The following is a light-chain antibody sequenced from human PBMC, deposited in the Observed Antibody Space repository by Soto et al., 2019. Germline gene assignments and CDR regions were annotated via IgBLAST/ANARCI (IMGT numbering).Light chain of an antibody. CDR1: QNVDSY. Sequence: EIVLTQSPATRSLSPGERATLSCRASQNVDSYLTWYQQKPGQAPRLLIYDVSKTATGIPVRFSGSGSGTDSTLTISSLEPEDVAIYYCQQRRNWPLTFGGGTKVEIK. CDR2: DVS. CDR3: QQRRNWPLT. V-gene: IGKV3-11*01. J-gene: IGKJ4*01.